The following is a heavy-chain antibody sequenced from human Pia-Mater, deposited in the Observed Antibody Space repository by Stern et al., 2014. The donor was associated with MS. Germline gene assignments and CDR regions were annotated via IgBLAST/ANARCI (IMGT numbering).Heavy chain of an antibody. V-gene: IGHV5-51*01. CDR3: ARQTTAWASDV. CDR2: IYPGDSET. CDR1: GYKFSIYW. D-gene: IGHD1-14*01. J-gene: IGHJ4*02. Sequence: VKLVQSGAELIRPGESLKISCKGSGYKFSIYWIAWVRQLPGKGLEWVGIIYPGDSETGYSPSFQGQVPMSADKSTSTAYLQWSSLNASDTAMYFCARQTTAWASDVWGQGTLVTVSS.